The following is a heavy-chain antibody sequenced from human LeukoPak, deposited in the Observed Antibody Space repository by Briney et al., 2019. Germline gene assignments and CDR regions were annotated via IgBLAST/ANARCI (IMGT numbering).Heavy chain of an antibody. CDR1: GGSISSYY. CDR2: IYYSGST. Sequence: PSETLSLTCTVSGGSISSYYWSWIRQPPGKGLEWIGYIYYSGSTNYNPSLKSRVTISVDTSKNQFSLKLSSVTAADTAVYYCARSGYQSTNFDYLGQGTLVTVSS. D-gene: IGHD3-22*01. V-gene: IGHV4-59*01. J-gene: IGHJ4*02. CDR3: ARSGYQSTNFDY.